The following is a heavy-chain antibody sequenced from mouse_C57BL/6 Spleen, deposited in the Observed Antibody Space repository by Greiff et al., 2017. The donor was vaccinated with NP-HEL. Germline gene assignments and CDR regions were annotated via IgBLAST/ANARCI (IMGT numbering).Heavy chain of an antibody. Sequence: EVQLQQSGPELVKPGASVKIPCKASGYTFTDYNMDWVKQSHGKSLEWIGDINPNNGGTIYNQKFKGKATLTVDKSSSTAYMELRSLTSEDTAVYYCARTPSYYYCSREAYYYAMDYWGQGTSVTVSS. J-gene: IGHJ4*01. CDR2: INPNNGGT. D-gene: IGHD1-1*01. CDR1: GYTFTDYN. V-gene: IGHV1-18*01. CDR3: ARTPSYYYCSREAYYYAMDY.